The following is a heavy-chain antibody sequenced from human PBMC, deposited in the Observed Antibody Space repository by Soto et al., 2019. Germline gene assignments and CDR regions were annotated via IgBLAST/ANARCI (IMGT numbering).Heavy chain of an antibody. D-gene: IGHD3-9*01. CDR1: GFSLTSPAVG. CDR3: AHGMGWLSDY. J-gene: IGHJ4*02. CDR2: IYWDDDK. V-gene: IGHV2-5*02. Sequence: QITLKESGHTLVKPTQTLTLTCTFSGFSLTSPAVGVNWIRQPPGKALEWLALIYWDDDKQYSPSLKRRLTITKDTSKNHVVLTMTNMDPVDTATYYCAHGMGWLSDYWGQGTLVTVSS.